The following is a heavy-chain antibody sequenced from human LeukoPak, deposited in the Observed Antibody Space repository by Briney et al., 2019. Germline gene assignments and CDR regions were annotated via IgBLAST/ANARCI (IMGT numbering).Heavy chain of an antibody. D-gene: IGHD3-22*01. CDR3: ARRYDSSGYYRSDYYYYGMDV. CDR1: GYTFTSYG. J-gene: IGHJ6*02. CDR2: ISAYNGNT. Sequence: ASVKVSCKASGYTFTSYGISWVRQAPGQGLEWMGWISAYNGNTNYAQKLQGRVTMTTDTSTSTAYMELRSLRSDDTAVYYCARRYDSSGYYRSDYYYYGMDVWGQGTTVTVSS. V-gene: IGHV1-18*01.